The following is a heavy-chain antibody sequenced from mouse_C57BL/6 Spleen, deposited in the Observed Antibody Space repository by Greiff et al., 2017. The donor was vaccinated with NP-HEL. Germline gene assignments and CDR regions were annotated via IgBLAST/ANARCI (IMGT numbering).Heavy chain of an antibody. CDR1: GFTFSSYA. CDR2: ISSGGDYI. CDR3: TRAIYYYGSSYFWYFDV. J-gene: IGHJ1*03. Sequence: DVKLVESGEGLVKPGGSLKLSCAASGFTFSSYAMSWVRQTPEKRLEWVAYISSGGDYIYYADTVKGRFTISRDNARNTLYLQMSSLKSEDTAMYYCTRAIYYYGSSYFWYFDVWGTGTTVTVSS. V-gene: IGHV5-9-1*02. D-gene: IGHD1-1*01.